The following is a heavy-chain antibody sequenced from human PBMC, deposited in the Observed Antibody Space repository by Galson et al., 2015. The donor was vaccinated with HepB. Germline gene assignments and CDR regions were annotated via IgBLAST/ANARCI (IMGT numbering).Heavy chain of an antibody. Sequence: SVKVSCKASGYTFTSYGISWVRQAPGQGLEWMGWISAYNGNTNYAQKPQGRVTMTTDTSTSTAYMELRSLRSDDTAVYYCARSSTAYYYYYYMDVWGKGTTVTVSS. CDR1: GYTFTSYG. CDR2: ISAYNGNT. J-gene: IGHJ6*03. CDR3: ARSSTAYYYYYYMDV. V-gene: IGHV1-18*01. D-gene: IGHD5/OR15-5a*01.